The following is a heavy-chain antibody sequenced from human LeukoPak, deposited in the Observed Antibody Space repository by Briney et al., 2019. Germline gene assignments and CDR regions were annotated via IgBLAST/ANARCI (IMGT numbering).Heavy chain of an antibody. CDR3: ARLLHSSSWHEFDY. Sequence: GESLKISFKGSGYRFTSYWIGWVRQMPGKGLEWMGIIYPGDSDTRYSPSFQGQVTISADKSISTAYLQWSSLKASDTAMYYCARLLHSSSWHEFDYWGQGTLVTVSS. D-gene: IGHD6-13*01. J-gene: IGHJ4*02. CDR1: GYRFTSYW. V-gene: IGHV5-51*01. CDR2: IYPGDSDT.